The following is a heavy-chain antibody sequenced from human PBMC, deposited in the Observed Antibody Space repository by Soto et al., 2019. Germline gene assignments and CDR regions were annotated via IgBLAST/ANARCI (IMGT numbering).Heavy chain of an antibody. V-gene: IGHV4-39*01. Sequence: PSETLSLTCTVSGGSISSSSYYWGWIRQPPGKGLEWIGSIYYSGSTYYNPSLKSRVTISVDTSKNQLSLKLSPVTAADTAVYYCARQAGSPEDFAVFDYWGQGTLVTV. CDR3: ARQAGSPEDFAVFDY. D-gene: IGHD2-2*01. CDR2: IYYSGST. J-gene: IGHJ4*02. CDR1: GGSISSSSYY.